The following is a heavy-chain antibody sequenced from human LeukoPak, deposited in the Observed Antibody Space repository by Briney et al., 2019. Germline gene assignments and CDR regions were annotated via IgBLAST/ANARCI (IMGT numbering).Heavy chain of an antibody. Sequence: GGSLRLSCAASGFTFSSYAMHWVRQAPGKGLEWVAVISYDGSNKYYADSVKGRFTISRDNSKNTLYLQMNSLRAEDTAVYYCASGSPALDYWGQGTLVTVSS. CDR3: ASGSPALDY. D-gene: IGHD1-26*01. CDR2: ISYDGSNK. V-gene: IGHV3-30-3*01. CDR1: GFTFSSYA. J-gene: IGHJ4*02.